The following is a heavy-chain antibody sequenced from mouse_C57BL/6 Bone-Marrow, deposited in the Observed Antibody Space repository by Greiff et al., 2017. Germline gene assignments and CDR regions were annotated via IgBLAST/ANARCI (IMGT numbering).Heavy chain of an antibody. D-gene: IGHD2-4*01. V-gene: IGHV1-82*01. CDR2: IYPGDGDT. CDR1: GYAFSSSW. Sequence: VKLMESGPELVKPGASVKISCKASGYAFSSSWMNWVKQRPGKGLEWLGRIYPGDGDTNYNGKVKGQAPLTADQSSSTAYMQLSSLTSEDSAVYFCARDDYDRRSYAMDYWGQGTSVTVSS. J-gene: IGHJ4*01. CDR3: ARDDYDRRSYAMDY.